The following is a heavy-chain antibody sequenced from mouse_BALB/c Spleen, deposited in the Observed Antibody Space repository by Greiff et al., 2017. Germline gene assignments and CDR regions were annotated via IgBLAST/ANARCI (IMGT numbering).Heavy chain of an antibody. CDR3: ARGYDYDGFYAMDY. Sequence: EVQRVESGPGLVKPSQSLSLTCTVTGYSITSDYAWNWIRQFPGNKLEWMGYISYSGSTSYNPSLKSRISITRDTSKNQFFLQLNSVTTEDTATYYCARGYDYDGFYAMDYWGQGTSVTVSS. CDR2: ISYSGST. CDR1: GYSITSDYA. J-gene: IGHJ4*01. D-gene: IGHD2-4*01. V-gene: IGHV3-2*02.